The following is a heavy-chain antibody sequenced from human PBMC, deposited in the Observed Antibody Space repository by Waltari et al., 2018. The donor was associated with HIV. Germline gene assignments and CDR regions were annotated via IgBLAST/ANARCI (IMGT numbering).Heavy chain of an antibody. V-gene: IGHV1-8*01. CDR1: AYTLPSFD. CDR3: ARTFNGDLDY. CDR2: MNPNSKKT. Sequence: QVQLVQSGAEWKKPGAPVKVSCKASAYTLPSFDINWVRKATGQGLEWMGWMNPNSKKTGFAQKFQGRISMTRNTSIGTAYMELSSLRSLDTAVYYCARTFNGDLDYWGQGTLVTVSP. D-gene: IGHD2-21*02. J-gene: IGHJ4*02.